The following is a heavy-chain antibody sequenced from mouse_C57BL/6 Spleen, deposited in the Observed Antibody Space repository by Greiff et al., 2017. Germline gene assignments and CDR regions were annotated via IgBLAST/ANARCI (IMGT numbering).Heavy chain of an antibody. CDR1: GYAFTNYS. Sequence: QVQLQQSGAELVRPGTSVKVSCKASGYAFTNYSIAWVKQRPGQGLEWIGVINPGSGGTNYTEKFKGKATLTADKSSSTAYMQLSSLTSEDSAVXFCARSGGSSYDYFDYWGQGTTLTVSA. D-gene: IGHD1-1*01. J-gene: IGHJ2*01. CDR3: ARSGGSSYDYFDY. V-gene: IGHV1-54*01. CDR2: INPGSGGT.